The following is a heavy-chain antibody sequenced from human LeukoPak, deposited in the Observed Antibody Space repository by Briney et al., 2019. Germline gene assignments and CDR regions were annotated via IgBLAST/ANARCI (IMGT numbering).Heavy chain of an antibody. CDR3: ATKQLPDY. D-gene: IGHD6-6*01. CDR2: ISSSSSYI. J-gene: IGHJ4*02. V-gene: IGHV3-21*01. CDR1: GLIFRSYW. Sequence: GGSLRLSCEVSGLIFRSYWMSWVRQAPGKGLEWVSSISSSSSYIYYADSVKGRFTISRDNAKNSLYLQMNSLRAEDTAVYYCATKQLPDYWGQGTLVTVSS.